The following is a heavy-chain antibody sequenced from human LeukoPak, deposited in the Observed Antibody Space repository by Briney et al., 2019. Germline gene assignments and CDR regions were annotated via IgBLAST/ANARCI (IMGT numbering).Heavy chain of an antibody. V-gene: IGHV5-51*01. CDR1: GYTFDNYW. CDR3: ATQYAQFYDF. CDR2: IYPGDSNA. Sequence: GESLKIPCKASGYTFDNYWSSGVRLTPGKGLEWMGSIYPGDSNARYNPSFQGHVTMSVDRSIDTAYLQWSSLQASDTATYYCATQYAQFYDFWGQGTLVTVSS. J-gene: IGHJ4*02. D-gene: IGHD2-8*01.